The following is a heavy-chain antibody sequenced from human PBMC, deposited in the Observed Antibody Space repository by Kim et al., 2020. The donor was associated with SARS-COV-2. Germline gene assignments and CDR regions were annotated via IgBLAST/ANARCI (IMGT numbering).Heavy chain of an antibody. CDR3: ARVHHYYGSEFDY. J-gene: IGHJ4*02. V-gene: IGHV3-53*01. CDR2: IYSGGST. D-gene: IGHD3-10*01. CDR1: GFTVSSNY. Sequence: GGSLRLSCAASGFTVSSNYMSWVRQAPGKGLEWVSVIYSGGSTYYADSVKGRFTISRDNSKNTLYLQMNSLRAEDTAVYYCARVHHYYGSEFDYWGQGTLVTVSS.